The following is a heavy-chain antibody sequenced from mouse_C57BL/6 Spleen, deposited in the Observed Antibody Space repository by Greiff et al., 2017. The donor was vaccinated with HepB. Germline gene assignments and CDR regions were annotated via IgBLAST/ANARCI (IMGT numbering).Heavy chain of an antibody. D-gene: IGHD2-3*01. Sequence: VHVKQSVAELVRPGASVKLSCTASGFNIKNTYMHWVKQRPEQGLEWIGRIDPANGNTKYAPKFQGKATITADTSSNTAYLQLSSLTSEDTAIYYCARDDGYYYWYFDVWGTGTTVTVSS. CDR1: GFNIKNTY. V-gene: IGHV14-3*01. CDR3: ARDDGYYYWYFDV. J-gene: IGHJ1*03. CDR2: IDPANGNT.